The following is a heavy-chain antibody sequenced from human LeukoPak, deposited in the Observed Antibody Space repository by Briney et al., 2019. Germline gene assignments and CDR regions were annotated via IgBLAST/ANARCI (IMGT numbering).Heavy chain of an antibody. V-gene: IGHV1-18*01. CDR3: ARDWSGRATYYYDTSGYYIDY. Sequence: GASVKVSCKASGYTFTSYGLTWVRQAPGQGLEWMGWISAYNGNTNYAQKFQGRVTMTTDTSTSTAYMELRSLRSDDTAVYYCARDWSGRATYYYDTSGYYIDYWGQGTLVTVSS. CDR1: GYTFTSYG. J-gene: IGHJ4*02. CDR2: ISAYNGNT. D-gene: IGHD3-22*01.